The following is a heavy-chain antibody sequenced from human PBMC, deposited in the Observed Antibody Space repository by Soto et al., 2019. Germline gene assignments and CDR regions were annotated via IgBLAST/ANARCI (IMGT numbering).Heavy chain of an antibody. CDR1: GDSLSNSLVY. CDR3: ARDFFDSSDYTTNWFDP. Sequence: SETLSLTCSVAGDSLSNSLVYWAWIRPPPGEGLEWIGSIYHTGNAYYNPSLKSRVTISVDTSKNQFSLKLTSVTAADAALYYCARDFFDSSDYTTNWFDPWGQGTLVTVSS. J-gene: IGHJ5*02. D-gene: IGHD3-22*01. V-gene: IGHV4-39*01. CDR2: IYHTGNA.